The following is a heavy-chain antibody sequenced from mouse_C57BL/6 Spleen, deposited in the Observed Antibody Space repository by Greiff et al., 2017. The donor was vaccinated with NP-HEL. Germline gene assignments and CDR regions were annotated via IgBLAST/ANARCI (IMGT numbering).Heavy chain of an antibody. J-gene: IGHJ1*03. D-gene: IGHD1-1*01. CDR3: ARSLPYGSSRYFDV. V-gene: IGHV1-61*01. CDR1: GYTFTSYW. CDR2: IYPSDSET. Sequence: QVQLQQSGAELVRPGSSVKLSCKASGYTFTSYWMDWVKQRPGQGLEWIGNIYPSDSETHYNQKFKDKATLTVDKSSSTAYMQLSSLTSEDSAVYYCARSLPYGSSRYFDVWGTGTTVTVSS.